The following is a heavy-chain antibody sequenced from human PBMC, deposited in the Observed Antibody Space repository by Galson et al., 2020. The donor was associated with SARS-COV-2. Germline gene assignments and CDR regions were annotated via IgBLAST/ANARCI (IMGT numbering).Heavy chain of an antibody. V-gene: IGHV3-11*01. CDR3: VRLTPNIQTSGWPDPES. J-gene: IGHJ4*02. Sequence: GESLKISCAASGFSFSDYDMGWIRQAPGKGLEWVSYISTAGGTRYSADSLKGRFTISRDNAKNSLYLQMKGLRADDAALYFCVRLTPNIQTSGWPDPESWGQGTLVTVS. CDR1: GFSFSDYD. D-gene: IGHD6-19*01. CDR2: ISTAGGTR.